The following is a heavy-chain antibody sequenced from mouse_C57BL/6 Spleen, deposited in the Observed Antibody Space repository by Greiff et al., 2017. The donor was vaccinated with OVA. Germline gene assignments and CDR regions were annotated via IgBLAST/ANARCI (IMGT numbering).Heavy chain of an antibody. CDR2: ISNGGGST. Sequence: EVHLVESGGGLVQPGGSLKLSCAASGFTFSDYYMYWVRQTPEKRLEWVAYISNGGGSTYYPDTVKGRFTISRDNAKNTLYLQMSRLKSEDTAMYYCARRGLSQGYFDVWGTGTTVTVSS. D-gene: IGHD1-1*02. V-gene: IGHV5-12*01. CDR3: ARRGLSQGYFDV. J-gene: IGHJ1*03. CDR1: GFTFSDYY.